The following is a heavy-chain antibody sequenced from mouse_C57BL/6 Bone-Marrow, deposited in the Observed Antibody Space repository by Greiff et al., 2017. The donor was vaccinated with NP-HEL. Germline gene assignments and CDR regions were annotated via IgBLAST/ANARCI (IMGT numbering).Heavy chain of an antibody. D-gene: IGHD1-1*01. J-gene: IGHJ2*01. CDR1: GYTFTSYW. CDR2: IHPNSGST. CDR3: ARWDYYGSSLDY. Sequence: VQLQQPGAELVKPGASVKLSCKASGYTFTSYWMHRVKQRPGQGLEWIGMIHPNSGSTNYNEKFKSKATLTVDKSSSTAYMQLSSLTSEDSAVYYCARWDYYGSSLDYWGQGTTLTVSS. V-gene: IGHV1-64*01.